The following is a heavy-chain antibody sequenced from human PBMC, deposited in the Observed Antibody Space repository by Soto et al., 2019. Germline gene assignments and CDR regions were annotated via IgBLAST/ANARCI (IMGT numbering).Heavy chain of an antibody. Sequence: SETLSLTCTVSGGSISSGDYYWSWIRQPPGEGLEWIGYIYYSGSTYYNPSLKSRITISVDTSKNQFSLKLSSVTAADTAVYYCARLTGTKRYFDYWGQVSLVTVSS. V-gene: IGHV4-30-4*01. CDR2: IYYSGST. CDR1: GGSISSGDYY. CDR3: ARLTGTKRYFDY. J-gene: IGHJ4*02. D-gene: IGHD1-7*01.